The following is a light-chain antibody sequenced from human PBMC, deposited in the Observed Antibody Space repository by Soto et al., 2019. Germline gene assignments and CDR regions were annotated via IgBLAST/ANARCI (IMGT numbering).Light chain of an antibody. CDR1: SSDVGGFIH. Sequence: QSVLTQPASVSGSPGQSITISCTGTSSDVGGFIHVSWYQQHPGKAPKLVIYDVTNRPSGLSNRFSGSKSGNTASLTISGLQAEDEADYYCSSFASGSLAFGGGTKVTVL. CDR2: DVT. V-gene: IGLV2-14*03. CDR3: SSFASGSLA. J-gene: IGLJ2*01.